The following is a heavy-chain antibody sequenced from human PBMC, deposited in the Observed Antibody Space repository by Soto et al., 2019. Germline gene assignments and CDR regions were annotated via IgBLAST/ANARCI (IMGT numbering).Heavy chain of an antibody. D-gene: IGHD2-15*01. CDR2: ISYDGSKK. CDR1: GFTVSRYG. J-gene: IGHJ4*02. CDR3: ADEVGLDY. V-gene: IGHV3-30*18. Sequence: QVQLVESGGGVVQPGRSLRLSCAASGFTVSRYGTHWVRQAPGKGLEWVSVISYDGSKKYYADSVRGRFTISRDNSKNTLYLQMNSLRPEDTAVYYCADEVGLDYWGQGTLVTVSS.